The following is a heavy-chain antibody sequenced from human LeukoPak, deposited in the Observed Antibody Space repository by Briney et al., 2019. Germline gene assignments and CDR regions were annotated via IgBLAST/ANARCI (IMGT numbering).Heavy chain of an antibody. J-gene: IGHJ4*02. Sequence: GGSLRLSCAVSGFTFSSYWMHWVRQAPGKGLVWVSRINSDGGSTSYADSVKGRFTISRDNAKNTLSLQMNSLRAEDTAVYYCARSRESGITKGFDYWGQGTLVTVSS. CDR3: ARSRESGITKGFDY. V-gene: IGHV3-74*01. CDR2: INSDGGST. CDR1: GFTFSSYW. D-gene: IGHD1-26*01.